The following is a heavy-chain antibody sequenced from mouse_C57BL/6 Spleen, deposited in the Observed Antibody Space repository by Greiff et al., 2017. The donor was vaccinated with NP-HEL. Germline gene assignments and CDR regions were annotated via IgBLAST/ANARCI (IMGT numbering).Heavy chain of an antibody. D-gene: IGHD2-3*01. Sequence: EVQLQQSGPGLVKPSQSLSLTCSVSGYSFTSCYFWYWIRQLPGNKLEWMGFIRYDGSNNYNPTLKNPITITRDTSKNQFFLKLNSVTTEDTATYYCARENDASMDYWGQGTSVTVSS. V-gene: IGHV3-6*01. CDR2: IRYDGSN. J-gene: IGHJ4*01. CDR1: GYSFTSCYF. CDR3: ARENDASMDY.